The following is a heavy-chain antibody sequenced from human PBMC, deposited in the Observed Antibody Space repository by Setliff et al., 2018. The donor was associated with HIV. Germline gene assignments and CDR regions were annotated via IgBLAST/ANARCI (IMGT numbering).Heavy chain of an antibody. CDR3: AKYRGWPRDFDY. CDR1: GFSFSIYA. Sequence: GGSLRLSCAASGFSFSIYAMSWVRQAPGKGLEWVSGISGSGISTYYADSVKGRFTISRDNSKNTLYLQMNSLRAEDTAVYYCAKYRGWPRDFDYWGQGTLVTVSS. J-gene: IGHJ4*02. D-gene: IGHD6-19*01. V-gene: IGHV3-23*01. CDR2: ISGSGIST.